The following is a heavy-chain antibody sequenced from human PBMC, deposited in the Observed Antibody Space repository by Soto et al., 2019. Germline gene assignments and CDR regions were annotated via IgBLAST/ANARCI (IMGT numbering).Heavy chain of an antibody. CDR1: GYSFTDYW. Sequence: PGESLKISCKASGYSFTDYWIGWVRQMPGKGLEWMGIIYSPSFQGQVTMSADKSISTAYLQWNSLKASDTAMYYCARDGLSSSSSFDYWGQGTLVTVSS. J-gene: IGHJ4*02. CDR3: ARDGLSSSSSFDY. V-gene: IGHV5-51*01. CDR2: I. D-gene: IGHD6-6*01.